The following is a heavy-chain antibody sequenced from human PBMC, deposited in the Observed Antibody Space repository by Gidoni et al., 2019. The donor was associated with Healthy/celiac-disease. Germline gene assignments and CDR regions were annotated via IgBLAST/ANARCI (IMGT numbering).Heavy chain of an antibody. CDR2: ISSSSSYI. D-gene: IGHD3-16*02. CDR1: GFTFSSYS. Sequence: EVQLVESGGGLVKPGGSLRLSCAASGFTFSSYSKNWVRQAPGNGLEWVSSISSSSSYIYYADSVKGRFTISRDNAKNSLYLQMNSLRAEDTAVYYCARGRRLGELSSRDYWGQGTLVTVSS. J-gene: IGHJ4*02. V-gene: IGHV3-21*01. CDR3: ARGRRLGELSSRDY.